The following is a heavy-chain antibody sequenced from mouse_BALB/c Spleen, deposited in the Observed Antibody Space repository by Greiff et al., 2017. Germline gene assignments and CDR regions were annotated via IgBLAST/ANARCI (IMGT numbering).Heavy chain of an antibody. CDR2: ISTYYGNT. V-gene: IGHV1-67*01. D-gene: IGHD2-4*01. CDR3: ASYDYGFAY. Sequence: VQLQQSGPELVRPGVSVKISCKGSGYTFTDYAMHWVKQSHAKSLEWIGVISTYYGNTNYNQKFKGKATMTVDKSSSTAYMELARLTSEDSAIYYCASYDYGFAYWGQGTLVTVSA. CDR1: GYTFTDYA. J-gene: IGHJ3*01.